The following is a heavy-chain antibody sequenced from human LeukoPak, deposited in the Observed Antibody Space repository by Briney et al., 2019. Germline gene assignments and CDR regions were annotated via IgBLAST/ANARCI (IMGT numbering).Heavy chain of an antibody. Sequence: GGSLRLSCVTSGFTFKNFAMHWVRQAPGKGLEWLSIISYNGSEVHYADSVRGRFTVSRDNPKKTLYLHMNSLRVDDTAVYYCASPEDRKGITPGWGQGTLVTVSS. CDR2: ISYNGSEV. CDR3: ASPEDRKGITPG. V-gene: IGHV3-30*03. CDR1: GFTFKNFA. D-gene: IGHD2-15*01. J-gene: IGHJ1*01.